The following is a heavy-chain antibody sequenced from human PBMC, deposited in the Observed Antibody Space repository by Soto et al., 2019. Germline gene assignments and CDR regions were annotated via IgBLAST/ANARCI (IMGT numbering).Heavy chain of an antibody. J-gene: IGHJ4*02. D-gene: IGHD3-16*01. V-gene: IGHV3-74*03. Sequence: EVQLVESGGGLVQPGGSLRLSCAASGFTFSSYWMHWVRQDPGKGLVWVSSIKTGGTATQYADSVKGRFTVSRDNAKNTLYLQMNSLRAEDTAVYYCAKDLSWGQCDYWGQGTLVTVSS. CDR3: AKDLSWGQCDY. CDR1: GFTFSSYW. CDR2: IKTGGTAT.